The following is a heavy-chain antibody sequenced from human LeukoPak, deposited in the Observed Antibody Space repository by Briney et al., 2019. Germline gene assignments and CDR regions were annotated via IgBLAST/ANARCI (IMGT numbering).Heavy chain of an antibody. Sequence: GESLKISCKGSGYSFTSCWIGWVRQMPGKGLEWMGIIYPGDSDTRYSPSFQGQVTISADKSISTAYLQWSSLKASDTTMYYCARLGGGSSWEHAFDIWGQGTMVTVSS. CDR1: GYSFTSCW. CDR2: IYPGDSDT. D-gene: IGHD6-13*01. CDR3: ARLGGGSSWEHAFDI. J-gene: IGHJ3*02. V-gene: IGHV5-51*01.